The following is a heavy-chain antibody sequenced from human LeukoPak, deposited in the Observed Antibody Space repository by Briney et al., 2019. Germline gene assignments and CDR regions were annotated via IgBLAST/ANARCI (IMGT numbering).Heavy chain of an antibody. CDR2: LYYRGST. D-gene: IGHD1-26*01. J-gene: IGHJ6*02. CDR1: GGSINSGSYY. CDR3: ARGSGTYYYYGMDA. V-gene: IGHV4-39*01. Sequence: PSETLSLTCTVSGGSINSGSYYWGWNRQPPGMGLDWIGSLYYRGSTYYNPSLKSRVTISVDTSKNQFSLKLSSVTAADTAVYYCARGSGTYYYYGMDAWGQGTTVTVSS.